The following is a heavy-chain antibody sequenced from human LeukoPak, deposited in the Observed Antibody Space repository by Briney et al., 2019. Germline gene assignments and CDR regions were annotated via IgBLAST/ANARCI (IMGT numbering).Heavy chain of an antibody. CDR3: TGETYYFDH. CDR1: GFIVSSNY. CDR2: IKQDGSEK. Sequence: GGSLRLSCVVSGFIVSSNYMSWVRQAPGKGLEWVANIKQDGSEKYYVDSVKGRFTISRDNAKNSVYLQMNSLRAEDTAVYYCTGETYYFDHGGQGTLVTVSA. J-gene: IGHJ4*02. V-gene: IGHV3-7*01.